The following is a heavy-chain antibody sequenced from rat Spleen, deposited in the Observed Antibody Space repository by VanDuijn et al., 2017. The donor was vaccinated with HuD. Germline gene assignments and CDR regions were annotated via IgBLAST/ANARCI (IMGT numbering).Heavy chain of an antibody. D-gene: IGHD3-1*01. CDR1: GFSLTSYD. Sequence: QVHLKESGPGLVQPSQTLSLTCTVSGFSLTSYDIHWVRQPPGKGLEWMGVIWGDGSTNYNSALKSRLSISRDTSKSQVFLKMNSLQTDDTGTYYCTIHPRYWGQGVMVTVSS. CDR2: IWGDGST. J-gene: IGHJ2*01. CDR3: TIHPRY. V-gene: IGHV2-1*01.